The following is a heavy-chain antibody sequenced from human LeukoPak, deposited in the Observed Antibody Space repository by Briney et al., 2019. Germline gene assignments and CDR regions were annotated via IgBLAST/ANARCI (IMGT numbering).Heavy chain of an antibody. V-gene: IGHV1-18*04. Sequence: ASVKVSCKASGYTFTSYYMHWVRQAPGQGLEWMGWISAYNGNTNYAQKLQGRVTMTTDTSTSTAYMELRSLRSDDTAVYYCARDRGWEHNYYYYYGMDVWGQGTTVTVSS. J-gene: IGHJ6*02. D-gene: IGHD1-26*01. CDR3: ARDRGWEHNYYYYYGMDV. CDR2: ISAYNGNT. CDR1: GYTFTSYY.